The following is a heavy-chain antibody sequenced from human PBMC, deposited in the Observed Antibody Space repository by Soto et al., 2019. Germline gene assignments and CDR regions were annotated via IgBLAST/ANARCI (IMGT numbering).Heavy chain of an antibody. V-gene: IGHV3-73*01. D-gene: IGHD2-2*01. J-gene: IGHJ4*02. Sequence: WVLQASGKGLEWLGRIGSKGATYATTYAASVKGRFTISREDSKKTAYLQMNSLRAEDTAVYYCARDYLVVPHRVIDYWGPGTLVTVTS. CDR2: IGSKGATYAT. CDR3: ARDYLVVPHRVIDY.